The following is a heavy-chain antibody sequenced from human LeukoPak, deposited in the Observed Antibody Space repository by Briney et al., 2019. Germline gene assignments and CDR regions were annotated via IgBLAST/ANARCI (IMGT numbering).Heavy chain of an antibody. V-gene: IGHV4-39*01. J-gene: IGHJ4*02. CDR1: GGSISSASLY. CDR3: ARFLVGTMNQY. Sequence: SETLSLTCAVSGGSISSASLYWGWIRQPPGKGLEWIGSIKHGGGTDYNLSLKTRLTISIDTSKNQFSLRLNSVTAADTSVYYCARFLVGTMNQYWGQGTLVTVSS. D-gene: IGHD1-7*01. CDR2: IKHGGGT.